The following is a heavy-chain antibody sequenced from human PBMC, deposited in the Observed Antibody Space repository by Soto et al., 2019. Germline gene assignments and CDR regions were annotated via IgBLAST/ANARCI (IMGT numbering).Heavy chain of an antibody. CDR1: GGTFSSYA. Sequence: ASVKVSCKASGGTFSSYAISWVRQAPGQGLEWMGGIIPIFGTANYAQKFQGRVTITADESTSTAYMELSSLRSEDTAVYYCARDLKDGYNYGLFDYWGQGTLVTVSS. CDR2: IIPIFGTA. J-gene: IGHJ4*02. D-gene: IGHD5-12*01. V-gene: IGHV1-69*13. CDR3: ARDLKDGYNYGLFDY.